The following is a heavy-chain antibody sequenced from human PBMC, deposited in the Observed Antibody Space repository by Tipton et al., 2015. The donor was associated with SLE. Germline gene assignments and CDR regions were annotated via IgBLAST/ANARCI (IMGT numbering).Heavy chain of an antibody. CDR2: IRNGGGKSDGKT. D-gene: IGHD3-3*01. Sequence: SLRLSCSPSGFSFSTYGMAWVRQSPGKGLEWVSTIRNGGGKSDGKTYYAESVRGRFTISRDTSKNRIYLQMDNLRAEDTALYYRAKGKRTIYDHDAFDMWGQGAVVTVSS. V-gene: IGHV3-23*01. CDR3: AKGKRTIYDHDAFDM. J-gene: IGHJ3*02. CDR1: GFSFSTYG.